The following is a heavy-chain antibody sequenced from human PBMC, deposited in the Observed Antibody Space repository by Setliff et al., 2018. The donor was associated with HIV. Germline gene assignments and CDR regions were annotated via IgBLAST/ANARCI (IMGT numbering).Heavy chain of an antibody. CDR1: GGSMGSHY. J-gene: IGHJ3*02. D-gene: IGHD1-1*01. V-gene: IGHV4-59*11. CDR2: IFYGGNA. Sequence: PSETLSLTCVISGGSMGSHYWSWIRQSPGKGLEWIGYIFYGGNANYSPSLKGRVTMSLDTSRNQFSLKLTSVTAADTAVYYCRVWILRDTSDIWGQGTVVTVSS. CDR3: RVWILRDTSDI.